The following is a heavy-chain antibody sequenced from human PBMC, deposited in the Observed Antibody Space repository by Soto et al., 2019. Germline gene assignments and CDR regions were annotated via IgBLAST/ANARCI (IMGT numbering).Heavy chain of an antibody. Sequence: SETLSLTCIVSGGSISSGDGYWAWIRQPPGKGLEWLGYIYYSGTTHFNPSLKSRLTLSIDTSKNQFSLKLSSVTAADTAVYYCARGRFGELLSSYYGMDVWGQGTTVTVSS. D-gene: IGHD3-10*01. V-gene: IGHV4-30-4*01. CDR1: GGSISSGDGY. J-gene: IGHJ6*02. CDR3: ARGRFGELLSSYYGMDV. CDR2: IYYSGTT.